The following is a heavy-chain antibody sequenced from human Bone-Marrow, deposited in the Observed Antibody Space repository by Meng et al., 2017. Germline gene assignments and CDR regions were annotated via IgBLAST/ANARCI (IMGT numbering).Heavy chain of an antibody. Sequence: ASVKVSCKASGYTFTDNNIHWVRQAPGQGLEWMGRINPNSGDTNYAQNFQGRVTMTRDTSISTAYMELRRLTSDDTAVYYCTRGVLKTVTGDYWGQGTL. V-gene: IGHV1-2*06. J-gene: IGHJ4*02. CDR3: TRGVLKTVTGDY. CDR2: INPNSGDT. D-gene: IGHD4-11*01. CDR1: GYTFTDNN.